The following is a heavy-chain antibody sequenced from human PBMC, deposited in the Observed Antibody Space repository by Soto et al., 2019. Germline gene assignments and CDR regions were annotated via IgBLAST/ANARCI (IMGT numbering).Heavy chain of an antibody. CDR2: IKSKTDGGTT. CDR3: TRMYYDFWSGYPTSYYYGMDV. CDR1: GFTFSNAW. V-gene: IGHV3-15*07. J-gene: IGHJ6*02. D-gene: IGHD3-3*01. Sequence: GGSLRLSCAASGFTFSNAWMNWVRQAPGKGLEWVGRIKSKTDGGTTDYAAPVKGRFTISRDDSKNTLYLQMNSLKTEDTAVYYCTRMYYDFWSGYPTSYYYGMDVWGQGTTVTVSS.